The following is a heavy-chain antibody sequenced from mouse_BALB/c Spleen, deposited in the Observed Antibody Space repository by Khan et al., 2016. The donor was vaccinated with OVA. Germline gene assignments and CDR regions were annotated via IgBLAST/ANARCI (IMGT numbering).Heavy chain of an antibody. V-gene: IGHV1-77*01. D-gene: IGHD1-1*01. Sequence: QVQLQQSGPELVKPGASVKMSCKASGYSFTDYIISWVKQRTGQGLQWIGEIYPGSGSIYSNEKFKGKATLTADKSSNTAYMQLSSLTPEDSAVLFCARRDYGSSYPGFVYWGQGTLVTVSA. J-gene: IGHJ3*01. CDR3: ARRDYGSSYPGFVY. CDR1: GYSFTDYI. CDR2: IYPGSGSI.